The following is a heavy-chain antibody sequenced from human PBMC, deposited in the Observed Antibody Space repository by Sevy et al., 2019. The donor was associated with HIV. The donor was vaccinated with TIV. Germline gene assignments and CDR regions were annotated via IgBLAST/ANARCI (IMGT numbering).Heavy chain of an antibody. V-gene: IGHV4-4*02. CDR2: IYHSGST. CDR1: GGSISSSNW. CDR3: AVYGAYYYGMDV. D-gene: IGHD4-17*01. J-gene: IGHJ6*02. Sequence: SKTLSLTCAVSGGSISSSNWWSWVRQPPGKGLEWIGEIYHSGSTNYNPSLKSRVTISVDKSKNQFTLKLSSVTAADTAVYYCAVYGAYYYGMDVWGQGTTVTVSS.